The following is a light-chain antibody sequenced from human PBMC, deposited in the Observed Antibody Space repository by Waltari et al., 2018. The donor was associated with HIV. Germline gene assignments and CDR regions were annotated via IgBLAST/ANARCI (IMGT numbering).Light chain of an antibody. CDR2: RNN. J-gene: IGLJ3*02. Sequence: QAGLTQPPSLSTDLRQTATLTCPGDQNIVHHPGPAWLKHRQGHPPKLLFHRNNNRPSGIPDRFSAFRSGNTASLNISGLLADDEADYFCAAWDTSLGGWVFGGGTQLTVL. CDR3: AAWDTSLGGWV. V-gene: IGLV10-54*02. CDR1: QNIVHHPG.